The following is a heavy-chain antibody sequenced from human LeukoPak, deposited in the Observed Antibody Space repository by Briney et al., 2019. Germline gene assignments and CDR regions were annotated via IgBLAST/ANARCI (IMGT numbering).Heavy chain of an antibody. CDR3: ARGGYYYLDV. CDR1: GGSISPYY. CDR2: IFHSGTT. Sequence: SETLSLTCTMSGGSISPYYWSWIWQPPGKGLEWIAYIFHSGTTKYNPALKSRVAISLDTPKSQISLRLHSVTAADTAVYYCARGGYYYLDVWGRGTTVTVSS. V-gene: IGHV4-59*01. J-gene: IGHJ6*03.